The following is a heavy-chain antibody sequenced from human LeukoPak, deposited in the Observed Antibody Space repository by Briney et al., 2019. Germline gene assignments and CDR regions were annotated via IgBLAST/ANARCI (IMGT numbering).Heavy chain of an antibody. CDR3: AKGLYGSSYYYGMDV. Sequence: GGSLRFSCAAAGFTFDDYAMHWVRQAPGKGLEWVSGISWNSGSIGYADSVKGRFTISRDNAKNSLYLQMNSLRAEDMALYYCAKGLYGSSYYYGMDVWGQGTTVTVSS. J-gene: IGHJ6*02. CDR2: ISWNSGSI. CDR1: GFTFDDYA. D-gene: IGHD3-10*01. V-gene: IGHV3-9*03.